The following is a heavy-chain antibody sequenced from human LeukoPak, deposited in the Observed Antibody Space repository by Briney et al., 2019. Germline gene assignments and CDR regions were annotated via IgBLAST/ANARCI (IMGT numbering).Heavy chain of an antibody. V-gene: IGHV3-74*01. CDR2: INSDGSRT. CDR3: ARVSVWFYYYGMDV. Sequence: GGSLRLSCAASGFTFSSYWMHWVRQAPGKGLVWVSRINSDGSRTSYADSVKGRFTISRDNAKNTLYLQMNSLRAEDTAVYYCARVSVWFYYYGMDVWGQGTTVTVSS. J-gene: IGHJ6*02. D-gene: IGHD2-8*01. CDR1: GFTFSSYW.